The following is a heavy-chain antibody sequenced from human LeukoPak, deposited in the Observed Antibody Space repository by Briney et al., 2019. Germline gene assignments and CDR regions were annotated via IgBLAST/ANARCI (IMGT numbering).Heavy chain of an antibody. V-gene: IGHV3-74*01. J-gene: IGHJ4*02. CDR1: GFTFSSYW. Sequence: HPGGSLRLSCAASGFTFSSYWMHWVRQAPGKGLVWVSRINSDGSSTSYADSVKGRFTISRDNAKNTLYLQMNSLRAEDTSVYYCARDRNTGSSYENLFEYWGQGSLVTVSS. CDR2: INSDGSST. CDR3: ARDRNTGSSYENLFEY. D-gene: IGHD1-26*01.